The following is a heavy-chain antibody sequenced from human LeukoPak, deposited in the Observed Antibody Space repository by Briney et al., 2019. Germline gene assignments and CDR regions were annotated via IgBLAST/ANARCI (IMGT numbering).Heavy chain of an antibody. CDR2: ISYDGSNK. Sequence: GGSLRLSCAASGFTFSSYGMHWVRQAPGKGLEWVAVISYDGSNKYYADSVKGRFTISRDNSKNTLYLQMNSLRAEDTAVYYCAKDYSSSPYYYYYMDVWGKGTTVTVSS. CDR3: AKDYSSSPYYYYYMDV. J-gene: IGHJ6*03. D-gene: IGHD6-13*01. CDR1: GFTFSSYG. V-gene: IGHV3-30*18.